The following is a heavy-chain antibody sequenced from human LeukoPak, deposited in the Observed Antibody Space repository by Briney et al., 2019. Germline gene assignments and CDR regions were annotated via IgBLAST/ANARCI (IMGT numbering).Heavy chain of an antibody. V-gene: IGHV4-34*01. Sequence: SETLSLTCAVYGGSFCGYYWSWIRQPPGKGLEWIGEINHSGSTNYNPSLKSRVTISVDTSKNQFSLKLSSVTAADTAVYYCARLYPAYCSGGSCYRFDYWGQGTLVTVSS. CDR1: GGSFCGYY. J-gene: IGHJ4*02. D-gene: IGHD2-15*01. CDR2: INHSGST. CDR3: ARLYPAYCSGGSCYRFDY.